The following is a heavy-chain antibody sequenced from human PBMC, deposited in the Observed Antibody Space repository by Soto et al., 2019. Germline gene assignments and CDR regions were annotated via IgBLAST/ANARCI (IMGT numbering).Heavy chain of an antibody. D-gene: IGHD2-2*01. Sequence: QVQLQESGPELVRPSGTLSLTCAVSSGSISSSNWWSWVRQPPGKGLEWIGEIYHSGSTNYNPSLKSRVTISVDKSKNQFSLKLSSVTAADTAVYYCASKVVPAYAFDIWGQGTMVTVSS. CDR3: ASKVVPAYAFDI. CDR2: IYHSGST. V-gene: IGHV4-4*02. CDR1: SGSISSSNW. J-gene: IGHJ3*02.